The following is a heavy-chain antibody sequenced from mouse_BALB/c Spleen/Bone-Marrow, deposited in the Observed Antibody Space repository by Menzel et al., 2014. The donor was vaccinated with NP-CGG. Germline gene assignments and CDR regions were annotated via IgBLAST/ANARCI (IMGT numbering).Heavy chain of an antibody. D-gene: IGHD1-1*01. Sequence: WVKQRPGQGLEWIGWIYPGDGSTMYNEKFKGKATLTADKSSSTAYMQLSSLTSENSAVYFCARSGSYYYGAYWYFDVWGAGTTVTVSS. CDR2: IYPGDGST. V-gene: IGHV1S56*01. J-gene: IGHJ1*01. CDR3: ARSGSYYYGAYWYFDV.